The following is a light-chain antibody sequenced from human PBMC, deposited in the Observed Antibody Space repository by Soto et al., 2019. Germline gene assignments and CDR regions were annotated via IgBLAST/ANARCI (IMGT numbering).Light chain of an antibody. J-gene: IGKJ1*01. CDR1: QGIINF. CDR2: GAS. Sequence: DIQLTQSPSFLSASVGDRVTVTCRASQGIINFLNWYQHKRGEAPILLIYGASNLQNGVPSRFSGSGSGADFPLTISSLQPEDFATYYCQQSFSTPPTFGQGTKVEI. V-gene: IGKV1-39*01. CDR3: QQSFSTPPT.